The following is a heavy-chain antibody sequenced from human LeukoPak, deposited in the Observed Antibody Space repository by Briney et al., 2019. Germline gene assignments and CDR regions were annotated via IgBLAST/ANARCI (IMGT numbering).Heavy chain of an antibody. J-gene: IGHJ6*03. D-gene: IGHD6-6*01. V-gene: IGHV3-30*02. Sequence: GGSLRLPCAASGFTFSSYGMHWVRQAPGKGLEWVAVIWYGGSNKYYADSVKGRFTISRDNSKNTLYLQMNSLRAEDTAVYYCAKDGGAARPGYYYYYMDVWGKGTTVTVSS. CDR1: GFTFSSYG. CDR3: AKDGGAARPGYYYYYMDV. CDR2: IWYGGSNK.